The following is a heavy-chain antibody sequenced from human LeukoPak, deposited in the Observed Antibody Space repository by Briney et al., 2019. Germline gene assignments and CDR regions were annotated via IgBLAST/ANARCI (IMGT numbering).Heavy chain of an antibody. CDR1: GGTFSSYA. Sequence: SVKVSCKASGGTFSSYAISWARQAPGQGLEWMGGIIPIFGTANYAQKFQGRVTITADESTSTAYMELSSLRSEDTAVYYCASYYYGSGSYNYFDYWGQGTLVTVSS. J-gene: IGHJ4*02. CDR3: ASYYYGSGSYNYFDY. CDR2: IIPIFGTA. V-gene: IGHV1-69*13. D-gene: IGHD3-10*01.